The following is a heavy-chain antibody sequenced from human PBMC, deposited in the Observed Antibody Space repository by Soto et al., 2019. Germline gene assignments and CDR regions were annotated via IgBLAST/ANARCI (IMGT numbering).Heavy chain of an antibody. J-gene: IGHJ4*02. Sequence: QVQLQESGPGLVKPSQTLSLTCTVSSGSVSSGGYFWSWIRQLPGKGLEWIGYIYHTGSTFYNPSLKRRVTISLDTSESQFSLRLPSVTAADTAMYFCAGSSARSMFDYWGPGTLVTVSS. V-gene: IGHV4-31*03. CDR2: IYHTGST. CDR3: AGSSARSMFDY. D-gene: IGHD2-2*01. CDR1: SGSVSSGGYF.